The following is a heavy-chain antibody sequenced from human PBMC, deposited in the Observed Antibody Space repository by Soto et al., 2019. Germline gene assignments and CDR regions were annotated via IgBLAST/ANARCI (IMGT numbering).Heavy chain of an antibody. CDR3: AREGQQQLVRGSWFDP. CDR2: IYYSGST. V-gene: IGHV4-31*03. J-gene: IGHJ5*02. Sequence: QVQLQESGPGLVKPSQTLSLTCTVSGGSISSGGYYWSWIRQHPGKGLEWIGYIYYSGSTYYNPSLKSRVTISVDPSKNQFSLKLSSVTAADTAVYYCAREGQQQLVRGSWFDPWGQGTLVTVSS. D-gene: IGHD6-13*01. CDR1: GGSISSGGYY.